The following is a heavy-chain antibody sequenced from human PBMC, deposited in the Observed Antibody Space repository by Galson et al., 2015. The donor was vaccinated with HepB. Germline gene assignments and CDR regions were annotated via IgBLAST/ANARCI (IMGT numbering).Heavy chain of an antibody. D-gene: IGHD2/OR15-2a*01. V-gene: IGHV1-24*01. CDR2: FVPEDGKT. CDR1: GYTLTELS. Sequence: SVKVSCKVSGYTLTELSMHWVRQAPGKGLEWMGGFVPEDGKTIFAQKFQGRVTMTEDTSTDIAYMELSSLRSEDTAVYYCATAPRGIVSPKSLHFYGLDVWGQGTTVTVSS. CDR3: ATAPRGIVSPKSLHFYGLDV. J-gene: IGHJ6*02.